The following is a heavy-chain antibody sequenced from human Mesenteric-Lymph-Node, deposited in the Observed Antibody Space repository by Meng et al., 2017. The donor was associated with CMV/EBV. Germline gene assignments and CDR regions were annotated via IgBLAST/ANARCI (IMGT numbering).Heavy chain of an antibody. D-gene: IGHD6-13*01. CDR2: INHSGST. CDR3: ARGYSSSRSDFDN. Sequence: GSLRLSCAVYGGSFSGYYWSWIRQPPGKGLEWIGEINHSGSTNYNPSLKSRVTMSVDTSNNQFSLNLSSVTAADTAVYYCARGYSSSRSDFDNWGQGTPVTVSS. V-gene: IGHV4-34*01. J-gene: IGHJ4*02. CDR1: GGSFSGYY.